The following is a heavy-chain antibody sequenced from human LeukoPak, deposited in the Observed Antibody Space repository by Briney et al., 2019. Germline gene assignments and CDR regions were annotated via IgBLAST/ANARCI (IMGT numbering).Heavy chain of an antibody. J-gene: IGHJ4*02. CDR1: GYTFTSYG. Sequence: ASLKVSCKASGYTFTSYGISWVRQAPGHGPERMGWISAYNGNTKYAQNLQGRVTMTTDTSTSTAYRELRSLRSDDTGVYYCAGEDEAVAGKDYWGQGTLVTVSS. CDR2: ISAYNGNT. CDR3: AGEDEAVAGKDY. D-gene: IGHD6-19*01. V-gene: IGHV1-18*01.